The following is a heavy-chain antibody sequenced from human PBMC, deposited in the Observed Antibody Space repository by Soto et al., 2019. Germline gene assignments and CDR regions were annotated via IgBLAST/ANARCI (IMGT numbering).Heavy chain of an antibody. CDR1: GFTFSSYA. J-gene: IGHJ6*02. V-gene: IGHV3-23*01. D-gene: IGHD6-13*01. Sequence: GGSLRLSCAASGFTFSSYAMSWVRQSPGKGLEWVSAISGSGGSTYYADSVKGRFTISRDNSKNTLYLQMNSLRAEDTAVYYCAKGPVAAAVLGSYYYGMDVWGQGTTVTVSS. CDR2: ISGSGGST. CDR3: AKGPVAAAVLGSYYYGMDV.